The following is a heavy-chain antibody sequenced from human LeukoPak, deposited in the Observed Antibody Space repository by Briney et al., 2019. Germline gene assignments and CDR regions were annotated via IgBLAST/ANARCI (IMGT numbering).Heavy chain of an antibody. J-gene: IGHJ4*02. D-gene: IGHD1-26*01. CDR1: GYTFTSNA. V-gene: IGHV1-46*01. CDR3: ARSPRGSYYAY. CDR2: INPSGGST. Sequence: ASVKVSCKASGYTFTSNAMNWVRQAPGQGLEWMGIINPSGGSTSYAQKFQGRVTMTRDMSTSTVYMELSSLRSEDTAVYYCARSPRGSYYAYWGQGTLVTVSS.